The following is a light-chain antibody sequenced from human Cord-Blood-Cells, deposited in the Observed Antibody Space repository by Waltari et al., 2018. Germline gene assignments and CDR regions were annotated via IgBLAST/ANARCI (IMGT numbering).Light chain of an antibody. Sequence: SSLSASVGDRVTITCRASQSISSYLNWYQQKPGKVPKLLIYAASSLQSGVPSRFSGSGSGTDFTLTISSLQPEDFATYYCQQSYSTPWTFGQGTKVEIK. V-gene: IGKV1-39*01. CDR2: AAS. J-gene: IGKJ1*01. CDR3: QQSYSTPWT. CDR1: QSISSY.